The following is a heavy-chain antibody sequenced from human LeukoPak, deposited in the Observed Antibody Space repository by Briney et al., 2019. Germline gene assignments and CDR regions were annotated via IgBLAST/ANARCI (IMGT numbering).Heavy chain of an antibody. Sequence: GGSLRLSCAASGFTLSSYEMNWVRQAPGKGLEWVSYISSSGSTIYYADSVKGRFTISRDNAKNSLYLQMNSLRAEDTAVYYCAMEGSSGWYPDAFDIWGQGTKVTVSS. V-gene: IGHV3-48*03. CDR1: GFTLSSYE. CDR3: AMEGSSGWYPDAFDI. D-gene: IGHD6-19*01. CDR2: ISSSGSTI. J-gene: IGHJ3*02.